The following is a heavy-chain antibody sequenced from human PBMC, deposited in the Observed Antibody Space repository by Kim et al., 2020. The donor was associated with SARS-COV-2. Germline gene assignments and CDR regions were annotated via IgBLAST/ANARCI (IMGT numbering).Heavy chain of an antibody. CDR2: ISASGAI. Sequence: GGSLRLSCAASGFTFADYNMNWIRQPPGKGLEWISYISASGAISYADSVRGRFTISRDNTKNSLYLHMSSLRAEDTAVYYCAEGLRWHDYWGQGTLVAVSS. D-gene: IGHD3-16*01. J-gene: IGHJ4*02. CDR3: AEGLRWHDY. V-gene: IGHV3-11*01. CDR1: GFTFADYN.